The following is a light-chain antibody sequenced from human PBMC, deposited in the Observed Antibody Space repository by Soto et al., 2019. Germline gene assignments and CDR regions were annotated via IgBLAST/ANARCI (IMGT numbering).Light chain of an antibody. J-gene: IGKJ5*01. Sequence: IVLTQSPGTLSLSPGERATLSCRASQSVSSSYLAWYQQKPGRAPRLLIYGASNRATGIPDRFSGSGSGTDFTLTISRLEPEDFALYYCRQYGGEPSTFGQGTRLEIK. V-gene: IGKV3-20*01. CDR2: GAS. CDR1: QSVSSSY. CDR3: RQYGGEPST.